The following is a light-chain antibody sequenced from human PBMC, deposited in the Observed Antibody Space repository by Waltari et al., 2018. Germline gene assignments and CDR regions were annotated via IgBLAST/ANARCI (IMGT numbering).Light chain of an antibody. CDR3: QQSDSFPLT. Sequence: DIQMAQSPSSVSASVGARVTITCRASHGIGSWLAWDHQKPGKAPKLLMHTATSVESGVPSRFSGIESGTEFTLTISNLQPEDFAIYYCQQSDSFPLTFGGGTKVE. CDR2: TAT. J-gene: IGKJ4*01. V-gene: IGKV1-12*01. CDR1: HGIGSW.